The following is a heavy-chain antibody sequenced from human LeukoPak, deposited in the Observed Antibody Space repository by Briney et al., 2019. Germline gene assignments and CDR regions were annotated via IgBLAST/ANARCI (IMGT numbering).Heavy chain of an antibody. Sequence: PGRSLRLSCAASGFTFSSYGMNWVRQAPGEGLEWISYISSRSSTIYYADSVKGRFTISRDNAKNSLFLQMNSLRDEDTAVYYCARGCSGGSCFGDFDYWGQGTLGTVSS. CDR2: ISSRSSTI. J-gene: IGHJ4*02. D-gene: IGHD2-15*01. CDR1: GFTFSSYG. V-gene: IGHV3-48*02. CDR3: ARGCSGGSCFGDFDY.